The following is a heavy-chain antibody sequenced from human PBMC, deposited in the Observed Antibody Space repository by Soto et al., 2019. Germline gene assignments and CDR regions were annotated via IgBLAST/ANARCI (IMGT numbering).Heavy chain of an antibody. V-gene: IGHV3-33*01. J-gene: IGHJ4*02. CDR2: IWYDGSNK. CDR3: ARDESQWDLLQTSFDY. Sequence: QVQLVESGGGVVQPGRSLRLSCAASGFTFSSYGMHWVRQAPGKGLEWVAVIWYDGSNKYYADSVKGRFTISRDNSKNTLYLQMNSLRAEDTAVYYCARDESQWDLLQTSFDYWGQGTLVTVSS. D-gene: IGHD1-26*01. CDR1: GFTFSSYG.